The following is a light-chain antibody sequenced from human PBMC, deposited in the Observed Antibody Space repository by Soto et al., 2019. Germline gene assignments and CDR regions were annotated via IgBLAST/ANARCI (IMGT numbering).Light chain of an antibody. CDR3: SSYAGNYTLI. V-gene: IGLV2-14*01. Sequence: QSALTQPASVSGSPGQSITISCTGTSSDVGGYNYVSWYQQHPGKAPKLMIYEVSNRPSGVSNRFSGSKSGNTASLTISGLQAEDEADYYCSSYAGNYTLIFGGGTKLTVL. CDR2: EVS. CDR1: SSDVGGYNY. J-gene: IGLJ2*01.